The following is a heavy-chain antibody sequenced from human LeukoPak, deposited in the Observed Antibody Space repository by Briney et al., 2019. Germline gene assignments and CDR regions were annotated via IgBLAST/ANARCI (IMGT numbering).Heavy chain of an antibody. CDR1: GGTFSSYT. J-gene: IGHJ3*02. D-gene: IGHD2-2*01. V-gene: IGHV1-69*06. CDR3: ARDHTSTSTDAFDI. Sequence: SVKVSCKASGGTFSSYTINWVRQAPGQGLEWMGVIIPIFGTANYAQKFQGRVTITADKPTSTVYMELSSLRSEDTAVYYCARDHTSTSTDAFDIWGQGTMVTVSS. CDR2: IIPIFGTA.